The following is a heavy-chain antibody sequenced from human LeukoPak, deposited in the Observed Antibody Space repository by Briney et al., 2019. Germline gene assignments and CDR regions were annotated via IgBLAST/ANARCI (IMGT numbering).Heavy chain of an antibody. J-gene: IGHJ4*02. Sequence: SETLSLTCTVSGYSISSGYYWGWIRQPPGKGLEWMGSIYHSGSTYYNPSLKSRVTISVDTSKKQFSLRLSSVTAADTAVYYCARGIAVAGTVPFDYWGQGTLVTVSS. V-gene: IGHV4-38-2*02. CDR3: ARGIAVAGTVPFDY. CDR2: IYHSGST. CDR1: GYSISSGYY. D-gene: IGHD6-19*01.